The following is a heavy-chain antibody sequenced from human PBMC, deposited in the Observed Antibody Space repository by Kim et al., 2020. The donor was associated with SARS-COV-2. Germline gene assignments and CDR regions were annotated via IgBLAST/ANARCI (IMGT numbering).Heavy chain of an antibody. V-gene: IGHV4-4*02. CDR1: GGSISSSNW. D-gene: IGHD2-15*01. CDR2: IYHSGST. Sequence: SETLSLTCAVSGGSISSSNWWSWVRQPPGKGLEWIGEIYHSGSTNYNPSLKSRVTISVDKSKNQFSLKLSSVTAADTAVYYCARVCSGGGCYGPHDYYYGMDVWGQGTTVTVSS. J-gene: IGHJ6*02. CDR3: ARVCSGGGCYGPHDYYYGMDV.